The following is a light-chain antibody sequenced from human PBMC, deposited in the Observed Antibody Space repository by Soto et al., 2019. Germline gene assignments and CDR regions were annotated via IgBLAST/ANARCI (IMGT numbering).Light chain of an antibody. Sequence: AIRMTQSPSSLSASTGDRVTITCRASQGISSYLAWYQQKPGKAPKLLIYAASTLQSGFPSRFSGSGSGTDFTLTISCLQSEDFATYYCQQYYSYPMYAFGKGTKLEIK. V-gene: IGKV1-8*01. J-gene: IGKJ2*01. CDR1: QGISSY. CDR2: AAS. CDR3: QQYYSYPMYA.